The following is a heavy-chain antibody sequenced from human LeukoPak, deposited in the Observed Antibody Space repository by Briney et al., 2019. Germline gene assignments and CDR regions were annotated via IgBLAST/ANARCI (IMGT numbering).Heavy chain of an antibody. Sequence: PSETLSLTCAVYGGSFSGYYWSWIRQPPGKGLEWIGEINHSGSTNYNPSLKSRVTISVDTSKNQFSLELSSVTAADTAVYYCARVGYSSPPFDPWGQGTLVTVSS. CDR2: INHSGST. V-gene: IGHV4-34*01. CDR1: GGSFSGYY. J-gene: IGHJ5*02. CDR3: ARVGYSSPPFDP. D-gene: IGHD6-13*01.